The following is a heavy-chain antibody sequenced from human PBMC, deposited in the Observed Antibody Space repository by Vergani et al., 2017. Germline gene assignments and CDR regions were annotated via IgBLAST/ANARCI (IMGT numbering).Heavy chain of an antibody. D-gene: IGHD2-2*01. J-gene: IGHJ4*02. CDR1: GASVNSYY. CDR3: ARHSRAHCVSTSCYWPLPLRY. CDR2: VSFRGDT. Sequence: QVQLQESGPGLVKSSETLSLTCTVSGASVNSYYWSWIRQPPGKGLEWMGYVSFRGDTLYDPSVKGRMTLSLNTSSNQFSLNLTSVTAADTAMYYCARHSRAHCVSTSCYWPLPLRYWGQGALVTVSS. V-gene: IGHV4-59*08.